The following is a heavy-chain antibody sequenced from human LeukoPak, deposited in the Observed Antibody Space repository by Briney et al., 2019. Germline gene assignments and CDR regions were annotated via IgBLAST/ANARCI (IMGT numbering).Heavy chain of an antibody. CDR2: IYYSGST. D-gene: IGHD3-16*01. J-gene: IGHJ3*02. CDR3: ARVGSVEGLGAFDI. CDR1: GGSISSYY. Sequence: PSETLSLTCTVSGGSISSYYWSWIRQHPGKGLEWIGYIYYSGSTYYNPSLKSRVTISVDTSKNQFSLKLSSVTAADTAVYYCARVGSVEGLGAFDIWGQGTMDTVSS. V-gene: IGHV4-59*06.